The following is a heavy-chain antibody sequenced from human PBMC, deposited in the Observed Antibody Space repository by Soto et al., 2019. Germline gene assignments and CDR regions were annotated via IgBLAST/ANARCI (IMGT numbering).Heavy chain of an antibody. CDR1: GYTFTSYA. Sequence: QVQLVQSGAEVKKPGASVKVSCKASGYTFTSYAMHWVRQAPGQRLEWMGWINAGNGNTKYSQKFQGRVTITRDTSASTAYMELSSLRSEDTAVYHCARGEFLNWFDPWGQGTLVTVSS. J-gene: IGHJ5*02. V-gene: IGHV1-3*01. CDR2: INAGNGNT. D-gene: IGHD3-10*01. CDR3: ARGEFLNWFDP.